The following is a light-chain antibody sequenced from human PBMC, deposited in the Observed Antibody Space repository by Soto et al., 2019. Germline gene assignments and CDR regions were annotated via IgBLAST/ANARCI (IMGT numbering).Light chain of an antibody. V-gene: IGKV3-20*01. CDR1: QSVSSIY. Sequence: EIVLTQSPGTLSLSPGERATLSCRASQSVSSIYLAWYQQKPGQAPRLLIYGASSRATGIPDRFSGSGSGTDFTLTSSRLEPEDFAVYYCQQYGSSWTFGQGTKVEIK. J-gene: IGKJ1*01. CDR3: QQYGSSWT. CDR2: GAS.